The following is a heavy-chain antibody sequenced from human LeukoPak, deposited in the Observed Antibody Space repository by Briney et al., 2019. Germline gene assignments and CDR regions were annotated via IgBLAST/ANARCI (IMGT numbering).Heavy chain of an antibody. CDR1: GFTFDDFA. D-gene: IGHD4-17*01. Sequence: PGGSLRLSCAASGFTFDDFALSWVRQAPGKGLEWVSGINWNGISMGYADSVEGRFTISRDDAKNSLYLQLNGLGVEDTAFYYCARDYLRYGDYAGSGFQHWGQGTLVTVSS. V-gene: IGHV3-20*04. J-gene: IGHJ1*01. CDR3: ARDYLRYGDYAGSGFQH. CDR2: INWNGISM.